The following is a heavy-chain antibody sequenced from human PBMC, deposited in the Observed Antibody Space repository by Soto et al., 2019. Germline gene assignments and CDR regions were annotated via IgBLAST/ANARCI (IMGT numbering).Heavy chain of an antibody. CDR3: ASYSGSYYTNFDY. J-gene: IGHJ4*02. D-gene: IGHD3-10*01. V-gene: IGHV4-39*01. CDR2: IYYSGST. Sequence: SETLSLTCTVSGGSISSSSYYWGWIRQPPGKGLEWIGSIYYSGSTYYNPSLKSRVTISVDTSKNQFSLKLSSVTAADTAVYYCASYSGSYYTNFDYWGQGTLVTVSS. CDR1: GGSISSSSYY.